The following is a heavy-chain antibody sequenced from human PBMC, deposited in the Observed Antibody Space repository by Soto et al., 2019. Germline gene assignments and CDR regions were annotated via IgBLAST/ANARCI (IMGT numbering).Heavy chain of an antibody. V-gene: IGHV3-23*01. CDR1: GFTFSTYA. CDR2: ISGSGSST. CDR3: AKTQKSTVTRNYFDY. Sequence: GGSLRLSCAASGFTFSTYAMSWVRQAPGKGLEWVSTISGSGSSTYYADSVKGRFTISRDNSKNTLYLQMNSLRAEDTAIYYCAKTQKSTVTRNYFDYWGQGTLVTVSS. J-gene: IGHJ4*02. D-gene: IGHD4-17*01.